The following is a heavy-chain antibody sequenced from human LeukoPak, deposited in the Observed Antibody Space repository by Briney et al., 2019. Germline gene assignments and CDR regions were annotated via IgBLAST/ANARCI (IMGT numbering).Heavy chain of an antibody. Sequence: GGSLRLSCAASGFTFSSDSMNWVRQGPGKGLEWVAFIRYDGSNKYYADSVKGRFTISRDNSKNTLYVKMNSLRAEDTAVYYCAKAGAQGYCGGDCYFDYWGQGTLVTVSS. CDR1: GFTFSSDS. J-gene: IGHJ4*02. D-gene: IGHD2-21*01. CDR3: AKAGAQGYCGGDCYFDY. V-gene: IGHV3-30*02. CDR2: IRYDGSNK.